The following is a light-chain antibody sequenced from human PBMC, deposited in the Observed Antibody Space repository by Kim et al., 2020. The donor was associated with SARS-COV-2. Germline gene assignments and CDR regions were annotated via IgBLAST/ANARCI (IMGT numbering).Light chain of an antibody. V-gene: IGLV10-54*01. J-gene: IGLJ3*02. CDR2: RNN. Sequence: QAGLTQPPSVSKGLRQTATLTCTGNSNNVGNQGAAWLQQHQGHPPKLLSYRNNNRPSGISERLSASRSVNTASLTITGLQPEDEADYYCSAWDSSLSAWVFGGGTKVTFL. CDR3: SAWDSSLSAWV. CDR1: SNNVGNQG.